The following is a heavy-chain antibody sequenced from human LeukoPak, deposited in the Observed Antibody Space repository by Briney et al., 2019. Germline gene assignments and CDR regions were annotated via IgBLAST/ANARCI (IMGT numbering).Heavy chain of an antibody. CDR3: ATRGGQLPGDY. CDR2: IKQDGTEK. D-gene: IGHD2-2*01. V-gene: IGHV3-7*03. CDR1: GFTFTTYW. J-gene: IGHJ4*02. Sequence: GGSLRLSCAASGFTFTTYWMSWVRQAPGKGLEWVANIKQDGTEKYYVDSVKGRFTISRDNAKNSLYLQMNSLRVEDAAVFYCATRGGQLPGDYWGQGTLVTVSS.